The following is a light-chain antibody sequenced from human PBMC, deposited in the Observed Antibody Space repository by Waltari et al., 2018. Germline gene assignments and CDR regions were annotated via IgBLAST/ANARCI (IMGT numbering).Light chain of an antibody. V-gene: IGKV4-1*01. CDR2: WAS. J-gene: IGKJ5*01. CDR3: QQYYSTLIT. CDR1: QSVLYSSNNQNY. Sequence: DLVMTQSPDSLAVSLGERATINCKSSQSVLYSSNNQNYLAWYQQKPRQPPRLLIYWASTRESGVPDRFSGSGSGTDFTLTINSLQAEDVAVYYCQQYYSTLITFGQGTRLEIK.